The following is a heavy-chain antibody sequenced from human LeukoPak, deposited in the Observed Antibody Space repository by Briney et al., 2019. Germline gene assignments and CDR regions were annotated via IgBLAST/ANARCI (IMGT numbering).Heavy chain of an antibody. V-gene: IGHV4-4*07. Sequence: SETLSLTCSVSGSSISSYYWSWIRQPAGKGLEYIGRVYTTGGTHYNPTLKSRLTMSADTSKNQFYLKLTSVTAADTAVYYCATGTGYYKGAEYFQYWGQGTLVTVSS. J-gene: IGHJ1*01. D-gene: IGHD3-9*01. CDR1: GSSISSYY. CDR2: VYTTGGT. CDR3: ATGTGYYKGAEYFQY.